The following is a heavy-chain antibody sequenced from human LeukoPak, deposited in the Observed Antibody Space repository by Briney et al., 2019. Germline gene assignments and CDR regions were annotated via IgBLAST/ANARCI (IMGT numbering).Heavy chain of an antibody. CDR2: INPSGGST. CDR1: GYTFTSYY. J-gene: IGHJ6*04. CDR3: ARDRQVAATFCYYYGMDV. D-gene: IGHD2-15*01. V-gene: IGHV1-46*01. Sequence: GASVKVSCKASGYTFTSYYMHWVRQAPGQGLEWMGIINPSGGSTSYAQKFQGRVTMTRDTSTSTVYMELSSLRSEDTAVYYCARDRQVAATFCYYYGMDVWGKGTTVTVSS.